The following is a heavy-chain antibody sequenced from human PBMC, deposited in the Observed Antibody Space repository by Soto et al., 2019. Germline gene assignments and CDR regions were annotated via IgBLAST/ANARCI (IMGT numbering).Heavy chain of an antibody. D-gene: IGHD1-26*01. CDR3: AGDRIGPGATFDS. Sequence: QVQLQESGPGQLKPSETLSLTCSVSGTSVRSGTYYWTWIRQRPGKGLEWIGYMYYGGRTNYNPSLKSRLTMSIDESKNQFSLRLHSVTAADTAMYYCAGDRIGPGATFDSWGQGNLVAVSS. CDR2: MYYGGRT. J-gene: IGHJ4*02. CDR1: GTSVRSGTYY. V-gene: IGHV4-61*01.